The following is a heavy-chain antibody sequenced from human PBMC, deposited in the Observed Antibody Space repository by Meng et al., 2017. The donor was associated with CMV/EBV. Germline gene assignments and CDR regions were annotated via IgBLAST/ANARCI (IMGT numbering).Heavy chain of an antibody. V-gene: IGHV4-39*07. D-gene: IGHD1-26*01. CDR2: IYYSGST. J-gene: IGHJ4*02. CDR1: GGSISSSSYY. Sequence: SETLSLTCTVSGGSISSSSYYWGWIRQPPGKGLEWIGSIYYSGSTYYNPSLKSRVTISVDTSKNQFSLKLSSVTAADTAVYYCARGRLGSYSSVDYWGQGTLVTVSS. CDR3: ARGRLGSYSSVDY.